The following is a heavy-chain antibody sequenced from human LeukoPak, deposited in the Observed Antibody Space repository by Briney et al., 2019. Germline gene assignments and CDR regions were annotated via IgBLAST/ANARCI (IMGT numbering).Heavy chain of an antibody. D-gene: IGHD6-13*01. V-gene: IGHV3-30*01. CDR3: ARSRIAAVVPFYFDS. CDR1: GFTFSSYA. J-gene: IGHJ4*02. Sequence: PGGSLRLSCAASGFTFSSYALNWVRQAPGKGLEWVAVISYDRTNEFYADSVQGRFTISRDNSKNTLNLQMNSLRPEDTAIYYCARSRIAAVVPFYFDSWGQGALVTVSS. CDR2: ISYDRTNE.